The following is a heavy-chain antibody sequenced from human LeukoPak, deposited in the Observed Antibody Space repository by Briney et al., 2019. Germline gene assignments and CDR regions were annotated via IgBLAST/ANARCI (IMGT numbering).Heavy chain of an antibody. CDR3: ASLITMVRGGTDAFDI. CDR2: TYHSGST. CDR1: GGSISSGGYS. V-gene: IGHV4-30-2*01. J-gene: IGHJ3*02. Sequence: SETLSLTCTVSGGSISSGGYSWSWIRQPPGKGLEWIGYTYHSGSTYYNPSLKSRVTISVDRSKNQFSLKLSSVTAADTAVYYCASLITMVRGGTDAFDIWGQGTMVTVSS. D-gene: IGHD3-10*01.